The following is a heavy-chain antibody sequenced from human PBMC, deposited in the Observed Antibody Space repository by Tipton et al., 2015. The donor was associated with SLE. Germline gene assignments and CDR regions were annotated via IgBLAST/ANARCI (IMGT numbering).Heavy chain of an antibody. CDR3: ARSIAVAGRPDWFDP. CDR1: GGSFSGYY. CDR2: INHSGST. J-gene: IGHJ5*02. V-gene: IGHV4-34*01. Sequence: TLSLTCAVYGGSFSGYYWSWIRQSPGKGLEWIGEINHSGSTNYNPSLKSRVTISVDTSKNQFSLKLSSVTAADTAVYYCARSIAVAGRPDWFDPWGQGTLVTVSS. D-gene: IGHD6-19*01.